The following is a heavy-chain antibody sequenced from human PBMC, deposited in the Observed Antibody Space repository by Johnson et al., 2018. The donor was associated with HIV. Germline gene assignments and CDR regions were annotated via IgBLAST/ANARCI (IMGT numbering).Heavy chain of an antibody. V-gene: IGHV3-7*01. CDR3: ARERSRGGYSGYDYGAFDI. CDR2: IQEDGSQI. J-gene: IGHJ3*02. Sequence: VQLVESGGGEVQPGSSLTLSCAASGFSFSDYYMSWIRQAPGKGLEWVGNIQEDGSQIHYMDSVKGRFTISRDNAENSLYLQMTSLRGEDTAVYYCARERSRGGYSGYDYGAFDIWGQGTMVTVSS. CDR1: GFSFSDYY. D-gene: IGHD5-12*01.